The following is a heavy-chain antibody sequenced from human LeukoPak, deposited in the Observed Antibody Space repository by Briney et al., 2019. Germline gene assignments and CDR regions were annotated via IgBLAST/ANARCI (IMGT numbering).Heavy chain of an antibody. D-gene: IGHD6-6*01. CDR1: GYTFTGYY. CDR2: INPNSGGT. J-gene: IGHJ3*02. V-gene: IGHV1-2*02. Sequence: ASVKVSCKASGYTFTGYYMHWVRQAPGQGLEWMGWINPNSGGTNYAQKFQGRVTMTRDTSISTAYMELSRLRSDDTAVYYCARDRWSSSSSEGALDIWGQGTMVTVSS. CDR3: ARDRWSSSSSEGALDI.